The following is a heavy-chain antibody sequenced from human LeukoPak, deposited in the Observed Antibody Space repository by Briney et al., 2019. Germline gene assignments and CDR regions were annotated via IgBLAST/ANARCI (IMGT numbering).Heavy chain of an antibody. J-gene: IGHJ5*01. CDR3: AREYCSGGTCSPNDPFDS. V-gene: IGHV4-38-2*02. D-gene: IGHD2-15*01. CDR2: IYHSGST. CDR1: GYSISSGYY. Sequence: SETLSLTCTVSGYSISSGYYWGWIRQPPGKGLEWIGSIYHSGSTYYNPSLKSRVTISVDTSKNQFSLKLSSVTPEDTAVYYCAREYCSGGTCSPNDPFDSWGQGTLVTVSS.